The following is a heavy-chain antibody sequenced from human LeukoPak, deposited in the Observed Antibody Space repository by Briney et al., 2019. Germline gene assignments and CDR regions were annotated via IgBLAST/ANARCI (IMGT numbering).Heavy chain of an antibody. Sequence: GVSLRLSCAASGFTFTTYAMIWVRRAPGKGLEWVSAISGSGDATYYADFVKGRFTISRDNSENTVYLQVNSLRAEDTAVYYCARLSATSGATSCVLYYWGQGALVTVS. CDR1: GFTFTTYA. J-gene: IGHJ4*02. CDR3: ARLSATSGATSCVLYY. V-gene: IGHV3-23*01. CDR2: ISGSGDAT. D-gene: IGHD1-1*01.